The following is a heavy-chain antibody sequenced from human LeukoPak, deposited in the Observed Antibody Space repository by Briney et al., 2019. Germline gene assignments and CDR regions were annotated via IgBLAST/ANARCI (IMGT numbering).Heavy chain of an antibody. CDR2: MYTSGST. D-gene: IGHD6-6*01. CDR1: GGSINSGTYY. J-gene: IGHJ4*02. V-gene: IGHV4-61*02. Sequence: PSETLSLTCTVSGGSINSGTYYWSWIRQPAGKGLEWIGRMYTSGSTNYNTSLESRVTISVDTSKNQFSLKLSSVTAADTAVYYCARGEKGSSSGSINYWGQGTLVTVSS. CDR3: ARGEKGSSSGSINY.